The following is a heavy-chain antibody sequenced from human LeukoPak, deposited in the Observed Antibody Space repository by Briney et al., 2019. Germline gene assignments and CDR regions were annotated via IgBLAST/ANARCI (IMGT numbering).Heavy chain of an antibody. CDR1: GFSVRRNY. J-gene: IGHJ4*02. CDR2: IHGGGTT. D-gene: IGHD6-19*01. CDR3: VKSYSGWTGQC. V-gene: IGHV3-66*01. Sequence: PVGSLRLSCAASGFSVRRNYMSWVRQAPGKRLESVAVIHGGGTTLYADSVKGRFTISRDDSKNTLSLQMNSLRDEDTALYYCVKSYSGWTGQCWGQGTQVTVSS.